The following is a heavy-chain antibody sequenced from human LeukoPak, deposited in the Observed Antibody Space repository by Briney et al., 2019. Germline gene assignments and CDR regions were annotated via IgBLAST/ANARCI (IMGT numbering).Heavy chain of an antibody. D-gene: IGHD3-16*01. CDR2: ISYDGNTI. J-gene: IGHJ4*02. Sequence: GGSLRLSCGASGFRFSSYAMHWVRQAPGKGLEWVAVISYDGNTIYYADSVRGRFTISRDYSKNTLHLQMNSLRAEDTAVYYCAKRGTTWDLDYWGQGTLVTVSS. V-gene: IGHV3-33*06. CDR1: GFRFSSYA. CDR3: AKRGTTWDLDY.